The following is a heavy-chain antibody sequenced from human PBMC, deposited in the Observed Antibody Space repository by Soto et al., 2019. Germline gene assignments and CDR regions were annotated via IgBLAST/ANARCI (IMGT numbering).Heavy chain of an antibody. CDR3: ARDLNPLYSSSWEDGMDV. CDR2: ISSSSSYI. D-gene: IGHD6-6*01. J-gene: IGHJ6*02. Sequence: GGSLRLSCAASGFTFSTYAMNWVRQPPGKGLEWVSSISSSSSYIYYADSVKGRFTISRDNAKNSLYLQMNSLRAEDTAVYYCARDLNPLYSSSWEDGMDVWGQGTTVTVSS. V-gene: IGHV3-21*01. CDR1: GFTFSTYA.